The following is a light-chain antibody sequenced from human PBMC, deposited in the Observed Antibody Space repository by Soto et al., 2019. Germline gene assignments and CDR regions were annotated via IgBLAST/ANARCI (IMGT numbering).Light chain of an antibody. CDR3: QHGYVAPYN. J-gene: IGKJ2*01. CDR1: QDINVY. V-gene: IGKV1-39*01. CDR2: SAS. Sequence: DIQMTQSPSSVSASVGDTVTITCRASQDINVYLNWYQQKPGEVPKLLINSASSLHSGVPSRFTGSGSETDFTLTIRSLQPEDFATYYCQHGYVAPYNFGQGTKV.